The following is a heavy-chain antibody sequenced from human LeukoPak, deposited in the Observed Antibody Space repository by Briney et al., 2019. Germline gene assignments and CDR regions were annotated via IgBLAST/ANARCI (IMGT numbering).Heavy chain of an antibody. D-gene: IGHD4-17*01. J-gene: IGHJ4*02. Sequence: GGSLTLSCAASGFAFSSCAMSWVRQAPGKGLEWVSAISGSGGSTYYADSVKGRFTISRDNSKNTLYLQMNSLRAEDTAVYYCAKDDYGGDYWGQGTPVTVSS. V-gene: IGHV3-23*01. CDR1: GFAFSSCA. CDR3: AKDDYGGDY. CDR2: ISGSGGST.